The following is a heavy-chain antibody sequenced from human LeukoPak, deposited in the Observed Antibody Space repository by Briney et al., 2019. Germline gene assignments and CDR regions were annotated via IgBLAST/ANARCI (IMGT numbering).Heavy chain of an antibody. Sequence: PGGSLRLSCAASGFTFSRYAMSWVGQAPGKGVEWVSAISGSGGTTYYPSSLKRPFTISRDNSKNTLYLQMNTLTAEDTAVYYCAKDIWGRYSSSSMDFDYWGQGTLVTVSS. V-gene: IGHV3-23*01. CDR1: GFTFSRYA. J-gene: IGHJ4*02. D-gene: IGHD6-6*01. CDR3: AKDIWGRYSSSSMDFDY. CDR2: ISGSGGTT.